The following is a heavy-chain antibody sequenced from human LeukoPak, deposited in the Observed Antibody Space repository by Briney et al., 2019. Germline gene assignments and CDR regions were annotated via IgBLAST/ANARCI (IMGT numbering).Heavy chain of an antibody. CDR2: ITSSGSPI. CDR1: GFTFSDYY. V-gene: IGHV3-11*04. Sequence: GGSLRLSCAASGFTFSDYYMSWIRQAPGKGLEWVSCITSSGSPIYYADSVKGRFTISRDNAKNSLYLQMNSLRAEDTAVYYCARASSTSFIRYYADWFDPWGQGTLVTVSS. D-gene: IGHD2-2*01. J-gene: IGHJ5*02. CDR3: ARASSTSFIRYYADWFDP.